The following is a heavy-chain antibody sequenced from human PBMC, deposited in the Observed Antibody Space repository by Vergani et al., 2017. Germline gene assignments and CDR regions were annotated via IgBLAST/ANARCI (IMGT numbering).Heavy chain of an antibody. J-gene: IGHJ4*02. V-gene: IGHV3-30*02. Sequence: QVQLVESGGGVVQPGGSLRLSCAASGFTFSSYGMHWVRQAPGKGLEWVAFIRYDGSNKYYADSVKGRFTISRDNSKNTLYLQMNSLRAEDTAVYYCARRMSAAVHSLDYWGQGTLVTVSS. CDR2: IRYDGSNK. CDR3: ARRMSAAVHSLDY. CDR1: GFTFSSYG. D-gene: IGHD6-25*01.